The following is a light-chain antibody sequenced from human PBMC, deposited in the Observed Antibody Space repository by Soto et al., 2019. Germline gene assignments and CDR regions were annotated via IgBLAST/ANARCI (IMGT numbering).Light chain of an antibody. CDR1: QSVSSGH. CDR2: GAS. Sequence: DIVLTQSPGTLSLSPGERASLSCRASQSVSSGHLAWYQQKPGQAPRLLIYGASSRATGIPDRFSGSGSGTEFTLTISSLQSEDFGVYYCQQRSDWPWTFGQGTKVDIK. V-gene: IGKV3D-20*02. J-gene: IGKJ1*01. CDR3: QQRSDWPWT.